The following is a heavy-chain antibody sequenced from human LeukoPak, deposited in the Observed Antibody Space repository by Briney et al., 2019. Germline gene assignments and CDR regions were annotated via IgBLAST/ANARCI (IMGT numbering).Heavy chain of an antibody. Sequence: RASVKVSCKASGYTFSSYSIAWVRQAPGQGLEWMGWISTYNGKTKDAQKLQGRVTMTTDTSTSTAYMELRSLRSDDTAVYYCARRVPHSDFFDAWGQGTLVTVSS. CDR2: ISTYNGKT. V-gene: IGHV1-18*01. CDR1: GYTFSSYS. J-gene: IGHJ5*02. D-gene: IGHD2-15*01. CDR3: ARRVPHSDFFDA.